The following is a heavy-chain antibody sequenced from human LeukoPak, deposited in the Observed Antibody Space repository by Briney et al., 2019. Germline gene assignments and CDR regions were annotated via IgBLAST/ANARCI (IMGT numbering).Heavy chain of an antibody. Sequence: GGSLRLSCAASGFTFSSYAMHWVRQAPGKGLEWVAVISYDGSNKYYAASVKGRFTISRDNSKNTLYLQMNSLRAEDTAVYYCAKAPTNYWGQGTLVTVSS. J-gene: IGHJ4*02. CDR3: AKAPTNY. D-gene: IGHD1-26*01. CDR1: GFTFSSYA. CDR2: ISYDGSNK. V-gene: IGHV3-30-3*01.